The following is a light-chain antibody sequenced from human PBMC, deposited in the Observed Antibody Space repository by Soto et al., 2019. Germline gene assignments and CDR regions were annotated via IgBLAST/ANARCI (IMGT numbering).Light chain of an antibody. V-gene: IGLV2-14*01. Sequence: QSVLTQPASVSGSPGQSITISCTGTSSDVGGYNYVSWYQQSPGKAPKLMIYDVSTRPSGVSYRFSGSKSGNTASLTISGLQAEDEADYYCSSYTRSSTLVFGSGTKVTVL. J-gene: IGLJ1*01. CDR3: SSYTRSSTLV. CDR2: DVS. CDR1: SSDVGGYNY.